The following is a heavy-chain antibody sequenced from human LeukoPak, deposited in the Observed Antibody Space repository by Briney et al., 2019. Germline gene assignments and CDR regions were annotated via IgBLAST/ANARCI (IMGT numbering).Heavy chain of an antibody. V-gene: IGHV3-23*01. CDR1: GFTFSSYA. J-gene: IGHJ4*02. Sequence: PGGSLRLSCAASGFTFSSYAMTWVRQGPGKGLEWVSTISSSGGNTYNADSVKGRFTISRDNSKNTLNLQMSSLRAGDTAVYYCARRAASSGYYFDQWGQGTLVTVSS. CDR2: ISSSGGNT. CDR3: ARRAASSGYYFDQ. D-gene: IGHD6-19*01.